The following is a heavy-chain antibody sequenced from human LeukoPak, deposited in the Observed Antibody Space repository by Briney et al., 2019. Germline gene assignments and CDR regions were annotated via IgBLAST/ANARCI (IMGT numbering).Heavy chain of an antibody. CDR3: AKGSGGSCYSGIDY. CDR2: ISGSGIT. CDR1: GFTFSGYA. J-gene: IGHJ4*02. V-gene: IGHV3-23*01. D-gene: IGHD2-15*01. Sequence: GGSLRLSCATSGFTFSGYAMNWVRQAPGKGLEWVSGISGSGITYYPNSVKGRFTIFRDNSKNTLYLQMDSLRAEDTAVYYCAKGSGGSCYSGIDYWGQGTLVTVSS.